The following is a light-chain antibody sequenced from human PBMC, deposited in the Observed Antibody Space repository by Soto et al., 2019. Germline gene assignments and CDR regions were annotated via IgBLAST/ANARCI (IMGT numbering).Light chain of an antibody. CDR1: QSVSSSY. V-gene: IGKV3-20*01. J-gene: IGKJ4*01. CDR2: GAS. Sequence: EIVLTQSPDTLSLSPGERATLSCRASQSVSSSYLAWFQQKPGQAPRLLIYGASSRATGIPDRFSGSGSGTDFTLTISRLEPEDFAVYYCQQYGDSPLTFAGGTRVDLK. CDR3: QQYGDSPLT.